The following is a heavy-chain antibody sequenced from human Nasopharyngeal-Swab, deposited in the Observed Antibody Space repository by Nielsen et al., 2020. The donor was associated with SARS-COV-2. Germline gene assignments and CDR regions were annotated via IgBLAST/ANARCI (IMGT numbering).Heavy chain of an antibody. D-gene: IGHD3-10*01. CDR1: GFTFSSYA. CDR3: AKLWFGELSDYYYYMDV. J-gene: IGHJ6*03. Sequence: GGSLRLSCAASGFTFSSYAMSWVRHAPGKGLEWVSAISGSGGSTYYADSVKGRFTISRDNSKNTLYLQMNSLRAEDTAVYYCAKLWFGELSDYYYYMDVWGKGTTVTVSS. V-gene: IGHV3-23*01. CDR2: ISGSGGST.